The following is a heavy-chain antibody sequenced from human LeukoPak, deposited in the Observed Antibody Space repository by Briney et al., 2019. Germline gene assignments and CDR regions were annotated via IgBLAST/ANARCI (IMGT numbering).Heavy chain of an antibody. Sequence: ASVKVSCKASGYTFTSYGISWVRQAPGQGLEWMGLINPDGGSTAYAHRFQGRVIMTRDTSTSTAYMDLSSLRSEDTAVYYCARAPRNSSTMLGYWGQGTLATVSS. CDR1: GYTFTSYG. CDR2: INPDGGST. J-gene: IGHJ4*02. CDR3: ARAPRNSSTMLGY. V-gene: IGHV1-18*01. D-gene: IGHD6-13*01.